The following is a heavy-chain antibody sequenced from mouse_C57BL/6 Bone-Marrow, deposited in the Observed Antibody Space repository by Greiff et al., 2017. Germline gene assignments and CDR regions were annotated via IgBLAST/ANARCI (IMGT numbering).Heavy chain of an antibody. CDR3: ASSFFAAVDY. CDR2: IHPNSGST. CDR1: GYTFTSYW. Sequence: VQLKQPGAELVKPGASVKLSCKASGYTFTSYWMHWVKQRPGQGLEWIGMIHPNSGSTNYNEKFKSKATLTVDKSSSTAYMQLSSLTSEDSAVYYCASSFFAAVDYWGQGTTLTVSS. J-gene: IGHJ2*01. V-gene: IGHV1-64*01. D-gene: IGHD1-1*01.